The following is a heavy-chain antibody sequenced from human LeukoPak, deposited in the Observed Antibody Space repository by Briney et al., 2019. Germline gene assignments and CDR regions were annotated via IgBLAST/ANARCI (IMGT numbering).Heavy chain of an antibody. CDR1: GFTFTNYW. Sequence: GGSLRLSCAASGFTFTNYWMHWVRQAPGKGLVWVSRVNSDGSSTTYADSVKGRFTISRDNSKNTLYLQMNSLRAEDTAVYYCAKDWVHSHSGSYLGYFDYWGQGTLVTVSS. D-gene: IGHD1-26*01. CDR2: VNSDGSST. V-gene: IGHV3-74*01. J-gene: IGHJ4*02. CDR3: AKDWVHSHSGSYLGYFDY.